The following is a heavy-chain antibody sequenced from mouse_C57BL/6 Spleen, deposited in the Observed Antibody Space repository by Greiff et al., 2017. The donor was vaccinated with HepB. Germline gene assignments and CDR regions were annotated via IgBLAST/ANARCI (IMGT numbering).Heavy chain of an antibody. CDR3: ARGGLLRVPYFDY. CDR1: GYTFTDYY. D-gene: IGHD1-1*01. Sequence: EVQLQQSGPELVKPGASVKISCKASGYTFTDYYMNWVKQSHGKSLEWIGDINPNNGGTSYNQKFKGKATLTVDKSSSTACMELRSLTSEDSEVYYCARGGLLRVPYFDYWGQGTTLTVSS. V-gene: IGHV1-26*01. J-gene: IGHJ2*01. CDR2: INPNNGGT.